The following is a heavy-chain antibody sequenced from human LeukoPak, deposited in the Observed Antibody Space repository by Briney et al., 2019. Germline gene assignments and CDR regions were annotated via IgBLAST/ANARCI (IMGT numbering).Heavy chain of an antibody. Sequence: ASVKLSCTASGYTFTRYYIHWVRQAPGQGLEWMGIINPSGGNTNYAQKFQGRVTMTRDTSTTTVYMELSGLRSEDTAVYYCARDWNWGSSDAFDIWGQGTMVTVSS. J-gene: IGHJ3*02. V-gene: IGHV1-46*01. CDR2: INPSGGNT. D-gene: IGHD7-27*01. CDR3: ARDWNWGSSDAFDI. CDR1: GYTFTRYY.